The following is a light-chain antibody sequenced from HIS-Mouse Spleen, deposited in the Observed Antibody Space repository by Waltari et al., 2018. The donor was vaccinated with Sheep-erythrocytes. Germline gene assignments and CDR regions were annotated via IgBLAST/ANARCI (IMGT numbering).Light chain of an antibody. Sequence: QSVLTHPPSASGAPAQRVPISCSGSGPIIGATTGHWYQQPPGTAPKLLIYSNNQRPSGVSDRFSGSKAGTSASLAISGLQSEDEADYYCAAWDDSLNGPVFGGGTKLTVL. CDR2: SNN. J-gene: IGLJ3*02. CDR3: AAWDDSLNGPV. V-gene: IGLV1-44*01. CDR1: GPIIGATT.